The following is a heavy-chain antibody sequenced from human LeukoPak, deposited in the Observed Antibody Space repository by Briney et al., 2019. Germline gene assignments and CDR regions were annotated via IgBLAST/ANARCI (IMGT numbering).Heavy chain of an antibody. CDR2: IYYSGST. CDR1: GGSISSYY. J-gene: IGHJ4*02. D-gene: IGHD6-19*01. Sequence: SETLSLTRTVSGGSISSYYWSWIRQPPGKGLEWIGYIYYSGSTNYNPSLKSRVTISVDTSKNQFSLKLSSVTAADTAVYYCARSTSSIAVAGFDYWGQGTLVTVSS. CDR3: ARSTSSIAVAGFDY. V-gene: IGHV4-59*01.